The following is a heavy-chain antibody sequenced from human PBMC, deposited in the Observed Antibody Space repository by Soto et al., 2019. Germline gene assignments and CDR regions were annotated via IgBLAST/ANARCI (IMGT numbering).Heavy chain of an antibody. J-gene: IGHJ5*02. Sequence: ASVKVSCKASGDTFSSYAISWVRQAPGQGLEWMGGIIPIFGTANYAQKFQGRVTITADESTSTAYMELSSLRSEDTAVYYCARDGNYGSGSNWFDPWGQGTLVTVSS. V-gene: IGHV1-69*13. CDR1: GDTFSSYA. D-gene: IGHD3-10*01. CDR3: ARDGNYGSGSNWFDP. CDR2: IIPIFGTA.